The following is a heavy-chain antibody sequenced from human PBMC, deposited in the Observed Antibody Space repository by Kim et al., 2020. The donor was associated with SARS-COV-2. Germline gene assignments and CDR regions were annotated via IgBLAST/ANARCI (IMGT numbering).Heavy chain of an antibody. V-gene: IGHV4-59*01. CDR3: ARTGSSGWYSSRLNRGWFDP. CDR1: GGSISSYY. CDR2: IYYSGST. Sequence: SETLSLTCTVSGGSISSYYWSWIRQPPGKGLEWIGYIYYSGSTNYNPSLKSRVTIPVDTSKNQSSLKLSSVSSADTAVYYCARTGSSGWYSSRLNRGWFDPWGQGALVTVSS. J-gene: IGHJ5*02. D-gene: IGHD6-19*01.